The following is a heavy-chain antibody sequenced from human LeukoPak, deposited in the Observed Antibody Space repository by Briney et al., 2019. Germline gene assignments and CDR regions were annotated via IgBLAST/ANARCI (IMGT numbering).Heavy chain of an antibody. CDR1: EGTFSTYP. V-gene: IGHV1-69*04. Sequence: SVKVSCRAFEGTFSTYPISGVRQPPGKGLEWMGRIFPIFGIANYAQKFQGRVTITADKSTSTAYMELSSLRSEDTAVYYCARVAMATMSGYYYYGMDVWGQGTTVTVSS. D-gene: IGHD5-24*01. CDR3: ARVAMATMSGYYYYGMDV. CDR2: IFPIFGIA. J-gene: IGHJ6*02.